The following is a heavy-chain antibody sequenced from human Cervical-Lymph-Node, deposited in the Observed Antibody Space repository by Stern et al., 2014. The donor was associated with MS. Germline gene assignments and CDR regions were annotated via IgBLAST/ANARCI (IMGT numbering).Heavy chain of an antibody. CDR1: GGSISSAGYY. CDR2: IFYSGST. CDR3: ERTGGCSGGSCPGFDP. V-gene: IGHV4-31*01. J-gene: IGHJ5*02. Sequence: QVQLQESGPRLVKPSQTLSLTCTVSGGSISSAGYYWSWIRQHPGKGLEWIGYIFYSGSTFYNPSLKSLVTMSVDSSKNQFSLKLSSVTAADTAVYYCERTGGCSGGSCPGFDPWGQGTLVTVSS. D-gene: IGHD2-15*01.